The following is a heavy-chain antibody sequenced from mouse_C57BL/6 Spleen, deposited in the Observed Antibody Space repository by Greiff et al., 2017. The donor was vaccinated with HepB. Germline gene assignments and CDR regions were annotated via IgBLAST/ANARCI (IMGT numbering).Heavy chain of an antibody. CDR1: GYSITSGYY. CDR3: AREDGNYYWYFDV. D-gene: IGHD2-1*01. J-gene: IGHJ1*03. Sequence: EVKVEESGPGLVKPSQSLSLTCSVTGYSITSGYYWNWIRQFPGNKLEWMGYISYDGSNNYNPSLKNRISITRDTSKNQFFLKLNFVTTEDTATYYCAREDGNYYWYFDVWGTGTTVTVSS. V-gene: IGHV3-6*01. CDR2: ISYDGSN.